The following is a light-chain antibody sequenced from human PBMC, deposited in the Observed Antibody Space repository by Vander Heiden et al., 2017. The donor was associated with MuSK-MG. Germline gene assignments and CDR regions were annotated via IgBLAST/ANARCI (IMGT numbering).Light chain of an antibody. J-gene: IGKJ1*01. CDR2: AAS. V-gene: IGKV1-39*01. Sequence: DIQMTQSPSSLSASVGDRVTITCRASQSISSYLNWYQQKPGKAPKLLIYAASSLQSGVPSRFSASGSGTDFTLTISRLQPEDFATYYCQQRDSTLWTFGQGTKVEIK. CDR3: QQRDSTLWT. CDR1: QSISSY.